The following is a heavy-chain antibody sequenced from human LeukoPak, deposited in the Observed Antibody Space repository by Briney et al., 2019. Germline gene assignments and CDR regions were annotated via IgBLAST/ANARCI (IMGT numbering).Heavy chain of an antibody. CDR2: IYYSGST. J-gene: IGHJ4*02. CDR3: ARHTQLWRGYYFDY. V-gene: IGHV4-59*08. Sequence: SETLSLTCTVSGGSISSYYWSLIRQPPGKGLEWIGYIYYSGSTNYNPSLKSRVTISVDTSKNQFSLKLSSVTAADTAVYYCARHTQLWRGYYFDYWGQGTLVTVSS. CDR1: GGSISSYY. D-gene: IGHD5-18*01.